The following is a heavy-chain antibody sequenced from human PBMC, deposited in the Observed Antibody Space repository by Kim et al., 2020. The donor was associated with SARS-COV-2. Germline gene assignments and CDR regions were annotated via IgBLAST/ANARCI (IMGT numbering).Heavy chain of an antibody. CDR1: GFTFSSSW. V-gene: IGHV3-74*01. CDR3: ARNPGSAYFDL. Sequence: GGSLRLSCAASGFTFSSSWMHWVRHTPGKGLAWLSLIKSDGISTAYADSVKGRFTMSTVNAKRTMYLQMNGLRPDDTAVYHCARNPGSAYFDLWGQGTPVTVSS. CDR2: IKSDGIST. J-gene: IGHJ4*02.